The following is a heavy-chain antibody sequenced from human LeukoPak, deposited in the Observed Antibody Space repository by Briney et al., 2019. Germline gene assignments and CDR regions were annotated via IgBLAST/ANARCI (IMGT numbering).Heavy chain of an antibody. Sequence: PGGSLRPSCAASGFSFDDYAMHWVRQPPGKGLEWVSVISGDGGDTDYVDSVKGRFTISRDNSKDSLYLQMNSLRTEDTALYYCAKEFGYCSGSSCYRYYYYPMDVWGQGTTVTVSS. D-gene: IGHD2-15*01. J-gene: IGHJ6*02. V-gene: IGHV3-43*02. CDR2: ISGDGGDT. CDR1: GFSFDDYA. CDR3: AKEFGYCSGSSCYRYYYYPMDV.